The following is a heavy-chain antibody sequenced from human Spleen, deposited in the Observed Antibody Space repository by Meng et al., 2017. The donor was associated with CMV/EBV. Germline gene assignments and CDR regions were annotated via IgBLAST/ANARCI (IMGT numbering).Heavy chain of an antibody. Sequence: GESLKISCAASGFTFSSYWMSWVRQAPGKGLEWVANIKQDGSEKYYVDSVKGRFTISRDNAKNSLYLQMNSLRAEDTAVYYCARGLGGSVVVPAAIDYYYYYGMDVWGQGTTVTVSS. CDR2: IKQDGSEK. D-gene: IGHD2-2*02. CDR3: ARGLGGSVVVPAAIDYYYYYGMDV. CDR1: GFTFSSYW. V-gene: IGHV3-7*01. J-gene: IGHJ6*02.